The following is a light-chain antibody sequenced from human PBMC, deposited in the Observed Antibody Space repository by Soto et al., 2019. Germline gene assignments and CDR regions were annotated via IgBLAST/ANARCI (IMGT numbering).Light chain of an antibody. V-gene: IGKV1-5*03. Sequence: DFQMTQSPSTLSASVGDIVTITCRASQSISTWVAWYQQKPGKAPKLLIYKASSLESGVPSRFSGSGSGTEFTLTISSLQPDDFATYYCQQYNSYWTFGQGTKVDIK. CDR2: KAS. CDR3: QQYNSYWT. CDR1: QSISTW. J-gene: IGKJ1*01.